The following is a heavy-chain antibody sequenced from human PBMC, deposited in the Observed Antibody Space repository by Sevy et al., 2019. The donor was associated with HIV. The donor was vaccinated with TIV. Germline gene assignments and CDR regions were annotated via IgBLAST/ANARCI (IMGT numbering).Heavy chain of an antibody. Sequence: GGSLRLSCTASGFTFNISPMHWVRQAPGKGLEWVAGVSNDGKDKQYPDSLKDRFSISRDNSKNTLYLQMDGLRGEDTAVYYCAREGGSSGRTGWFDPWGQGTLVTVSS. CDR2: VSNDGKDK. D-gene: IGHD3-22*01. J-gene: IGHJ5*02. V-gene: IGHV3-30*04. CDR3: AREGGSSGRTGWFDP. CDR1: GFTFNISP.